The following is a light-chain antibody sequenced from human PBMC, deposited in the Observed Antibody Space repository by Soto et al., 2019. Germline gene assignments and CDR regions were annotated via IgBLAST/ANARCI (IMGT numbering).Light chain of an antibody. CDR1: SGSIARNY. CDR3: QSYDTINQEGI. V-gene: IGLV6-57*04. Sequence: NFMLTQPHSVSESPGKTVTISCTRSSGSIARNYVQWYQQRPGGAPTTVIYQDNQRPSGVPARFSGSIDSSSNSASLTISGLKTEDEADYYCQSYDTINQEGIFGGGTKLTVL. CDR2: QDN. J-gene: IGLJ2*01.